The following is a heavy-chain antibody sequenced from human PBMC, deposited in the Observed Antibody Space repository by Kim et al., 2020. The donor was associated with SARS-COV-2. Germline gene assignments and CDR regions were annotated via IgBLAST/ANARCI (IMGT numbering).Heavy chain of an antibody. CDR3: ARDQGWWRPKNWFDP. J-gene: IGHJ5*02. CDR2: IWYDGSNK. D-gene: IGHD2-21*02. V-gene: IGHV3-33*01. Sequence: GGSLRLSCAASGFTFSSYGMHWVRQAPGKGLEWVAVIWYDGSNKYYADSVKGRFTISRDNSKNTLYLQMNSLRAEDTAVYYCARDQGWWRPKNWFDPWGQGTLVTVSS. CDR1: GFTFSSYG.